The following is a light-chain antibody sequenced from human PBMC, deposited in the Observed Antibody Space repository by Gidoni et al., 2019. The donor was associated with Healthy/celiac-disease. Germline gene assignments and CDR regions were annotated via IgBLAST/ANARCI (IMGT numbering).Light chain of an antibody. CDR3: QQYGSSPQT. V-gene: IGKV3-20*01. J-gene: IGKJ2*01. CDR2: GAS. CDR1: QSVSSSY. Sequence: EILLTQSPGTLPLSPGERATLSCRPSQSVSSSYLAWYQQKPGQAPRLLIYGASSRATGIPDRFSGSGSGTDFTLTISRLEPEDFAVYYCQQYGSSPQTFGQGTKLEIK.